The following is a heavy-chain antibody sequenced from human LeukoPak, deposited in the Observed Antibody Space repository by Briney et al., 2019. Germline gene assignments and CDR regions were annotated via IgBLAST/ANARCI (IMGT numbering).Heavy chain of an antibody. CDR1: GYTFTSYY. J-gene: IGHJ4*02. V-gene: IGHV1-2*02. CDR2: INPNSGGT. CDR3: ASLYYYDSSGYYPTYDY. D-gene: IGHD3-22*01. Sequence: VASVKVSCKASGYTFTSYYMHWVRQAPGQGLEWMGWINPNSGGTNYAQKFQGRVTMTRDTSISTAYMELSRLRSDDTAVYYCASLYYYDSSGYYPTYDYWGQGTLVTVSS.